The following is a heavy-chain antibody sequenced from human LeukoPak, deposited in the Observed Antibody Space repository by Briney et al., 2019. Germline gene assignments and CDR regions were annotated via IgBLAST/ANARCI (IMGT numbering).Heavy chain of an antibody. D-gene: IGHD4-17*01. CDR3: ASVYGDRYFDY. Sequence: SETLSLTCTVSGGSISSSSYYWGWIRQPPGKGLEWTGRMHYSGIIHYNPSLKSRVTISVDTSKNQFSLKLSSVTAADTAVYYCASVYGDRYFDYWGQGTLVTVSS. J-gene: IGHJ4*02. CDR1: GGSISSSSYY. CDR2: MHYSGII. V-gene: IGHV4-39*01.